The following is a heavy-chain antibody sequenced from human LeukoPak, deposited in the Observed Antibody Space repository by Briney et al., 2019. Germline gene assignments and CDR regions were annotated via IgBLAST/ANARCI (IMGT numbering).Heavy chain of an antibody. D-gene: IGHD3-10*01. CDR1: GFTFSSYA. CDR2: ISYDGSNK. V-gene: IGHV3-30-3*01. J-gene: IGHJ3*02. Sequence: PGGSLRLSCAASGFTFSSYAMHWVRQAPGKGLEWVAVISYDGSNKYYADSVKGRFTISRDNSKNTLYLQMNSLRAEDTAVYYCARLGDYDALDIWGQGTMVTVSS. CDR3: ARLGDYDALDI.